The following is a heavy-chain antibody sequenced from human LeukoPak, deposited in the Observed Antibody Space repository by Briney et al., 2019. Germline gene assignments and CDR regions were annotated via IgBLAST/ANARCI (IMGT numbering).Heavy chain of an antibody. V-gene: IGHV3-15*01. CDR3: TTGTY. CDR2: IRSKTDGGTA. Sequence: PGGSLRLSCAASGFTFSNPWMSGVRQAPGKGLEWVGRIRSKTDGGTADYAAPVKDRIIISRDDSKNTLYLQMNSLKNEDTAVYYCTTGTYWGQGTLVTVSS. CDR1: GFTFSNPW. J-gene: IGHJ4*02.